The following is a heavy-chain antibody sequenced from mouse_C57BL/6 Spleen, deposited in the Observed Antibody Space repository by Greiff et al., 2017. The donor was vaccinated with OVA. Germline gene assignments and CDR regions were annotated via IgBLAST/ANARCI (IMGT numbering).Heavy chain of an antibody. Sequence: QVQLQQPGAELVKPGASVKLSCKASGYTFTSYWMQWVKQRPGQGLEWIGEIDPSDSYTNYNQKFKGKATLTVDTSSSTAYMQLSSLTSEDSAVYYCARYYGSSYYFDYWGQGTTRTVSS. J-gene: IGHJ2*01. CDR2: IDPSDSYT. CDR1: GYTFTSYW. V-gene: IGHV1-50*01. CDR3: ARYYGSSYYFDY. D-gene: IGHD1-1*01.